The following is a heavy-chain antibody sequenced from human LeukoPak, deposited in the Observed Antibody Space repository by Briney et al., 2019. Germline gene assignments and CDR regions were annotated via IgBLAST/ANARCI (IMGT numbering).Heavy chain of an antibody. D-gene: IGHD1-26*01. CDR2: INSDGSST. Sequence: PGGSLRLSCAASGFTFSSYWMHWVRQAPGKGLVWVSRINSDGSSTSYADSVKGRFTISRDNAKNTLYLQMNSLRAEDTAVYYCARGPRGSYYLPYYWGQGTLVTVSS. J-gene: IGHJ4*02. V-gene: IGHV3-74*01. CDR1: GFTFSSYW. CDR3: ARGPRGSYYLPYY.